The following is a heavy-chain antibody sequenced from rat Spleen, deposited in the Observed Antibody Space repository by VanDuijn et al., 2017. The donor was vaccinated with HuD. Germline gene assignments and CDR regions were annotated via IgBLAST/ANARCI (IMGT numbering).Heavy chain of an antibody. CDR3: TRDYGG. J-gene: IGHJ2*01. D-gene: IGHD1-11*01. Sequence: QVQLKESGPGLVQPSQTLSLTCTVSGFSLTSYNVHWVRQPPGQGLEWMGRMRYNGDTSYNSALKSRLSISRDTSKNQVFLKMNSLQTDDTGTYYCTRDYGGWGQGVMVTVSS. V-gene: IGHV2-63*01. CDR1: GFSLTSYN. CDR2: MRYNGDT.